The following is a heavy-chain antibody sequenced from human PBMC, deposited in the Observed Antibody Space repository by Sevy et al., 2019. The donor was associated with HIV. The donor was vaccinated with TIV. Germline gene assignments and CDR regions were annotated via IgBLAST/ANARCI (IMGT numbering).Heavy chain of an antibody. CDR1: GYTFTGRD. CDR2: MNPNSGNT. V-gene: IGHV1-8*03. J-gene: IGHJ3*02. D-gene: IGHD4-17*01. CDR3: ARDSDYGGNGAYDI. Sequence: ASVKVSCKASGYTFTGRDINWVRQATGQGLEWMGWMNPNSGNTGYAQKFQNRVTITRNTSIRTAYMELSSLRPEDTAVYYCARDSDYGGNGAYDIWGQGSMVTVSS.